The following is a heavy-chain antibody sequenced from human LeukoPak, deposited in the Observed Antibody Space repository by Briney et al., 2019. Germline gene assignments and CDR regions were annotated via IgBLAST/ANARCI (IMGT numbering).Heavy chain of an antibody. CDR2: IIPIFGTA. V-gene: IGHV1-69*13. CDR1: GGTFSSYA. J-gene: IGHJ6*02. Sequence: ASVKVSCKASGGTFSSYAISWVRQAPGQGLESMGGIIPIFGTANYAQKFQGRVTISADESTSTAYMELSSLRSEDTAVYYCATSYGDYPFYYGMDVWGQGTTVTVSS. CDR3: ATSYGDYPFYYGMDV. D-gene: IGHD4-17*01.